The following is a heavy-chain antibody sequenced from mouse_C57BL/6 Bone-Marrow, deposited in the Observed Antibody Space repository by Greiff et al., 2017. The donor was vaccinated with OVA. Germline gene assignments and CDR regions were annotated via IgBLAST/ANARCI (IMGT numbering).Heavy chain of an antibody. Sequence: QVQLQQSGAELVKPGASVKLSCKASGYTFTSYWMHWVKQRPGQGLEWIGMIHPNSGSTNYNEKFKRKATLTVDTSSRPAYMQLSSLTSEDSAVYYCALEYDWCAYWGRGALVAVSA. CDR2: IHPNSGST. V-gene: IGHV1-64*01. CDR1: GYTFTSYW. J-gene: IGHJ3*01. D-gene: IGHD2-14*01. CDR3: ALEYDWCAY.